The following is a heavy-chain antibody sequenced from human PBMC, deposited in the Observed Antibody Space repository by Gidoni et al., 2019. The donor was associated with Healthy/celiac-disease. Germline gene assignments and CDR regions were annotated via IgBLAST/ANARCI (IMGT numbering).Heavy chain of an antibody. CDR3: ARDPGIVGATYYFDY. D-gene: IGHD1-26*01. CDR2: IYTSGST. Sequence: QVQLQESGPGLVKPSETLSLTCTVSGGSISSYYWSWIRQSAGKGLEWIGRIYTSGSTNYNPSLKSRVTMSVDTSKNQFSLKLSSVTAADTAVYYCARDPGIVGATYYFDYWGQGTLVTVSS. CDR1: GGSISSYY. J-gene: IGHJ4*02. V-gene: IGHV4-4*07.